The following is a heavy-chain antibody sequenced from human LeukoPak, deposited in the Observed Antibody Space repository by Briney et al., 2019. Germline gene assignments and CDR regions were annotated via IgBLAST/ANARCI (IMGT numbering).Heavy chain of an antibody. J-gene: IGHJ6*03. CDR3: ARVAAIYYMDV. D-gene: IGHD2-15*01. CDR1: GGSFSGYY. CDR2: IYYSGST. Sequence: SETLSLTCAVYGGSFSGYYWSWIRQPPGKGLEWIGSIYYSGSTYYNPSLKSRVTISVDTSKNQFSLKLSSVTAADTAVYYCARVAAIYYMDVWGKGTTVTVSS. V-gene: IGHV4-34*01.